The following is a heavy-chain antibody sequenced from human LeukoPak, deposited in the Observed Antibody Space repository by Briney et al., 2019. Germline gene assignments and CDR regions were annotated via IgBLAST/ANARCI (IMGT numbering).Heavy chain of an antibody. Sequence: SETLSLTCTVSGGSISGSSYYWGWIRQPPGKGLEWIGYIYYSGSTYYNPSLKSRVTISVDTSKNQFSLKLSSVTAADTAVYYCARGAYYDSSGYAGGVAYWGQGTLVTVSS. D-gene: IGHD3-22*01. V-gene: IGHV4-30-4*08. CDR3: ARGAYYDSSGYAGGVAY. J-gene: IGHJ4*02. CDR1: GGSISGSSYY. CDR2: IYYSGST.